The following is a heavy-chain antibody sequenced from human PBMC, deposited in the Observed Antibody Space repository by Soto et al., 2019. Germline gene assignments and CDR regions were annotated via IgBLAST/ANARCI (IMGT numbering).Heavy chain of an antibody. V-gene: IGHV3-23*01. D-gene: IGHD6-6*01. CDR2: ISGSGGST. Sequence: EVQLLESGGGLVQPGGSLRLSCAASGFTFSSYAMSWVRQAPGKGPEWVSAISGSGGSTYYADSVKGRFTISRDNSKNTLYLQMNSLRAEDTAVYYCAKDLEIAARPAWYFDYWGQGTLVTVSS. CDR1: GFTFSSYA. J-gene: IGHJ4*02. CDR3: AKDLEIAARPAWYFDY.